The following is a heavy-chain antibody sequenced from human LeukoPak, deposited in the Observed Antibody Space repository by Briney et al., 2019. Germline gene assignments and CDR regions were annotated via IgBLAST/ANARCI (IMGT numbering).Heavy chain of an antibody. CDR2: INSSGRTI. CDR3: ARATTGYAAVWYFDL. Sequence: GGSLRLSCAASGFTFSSYEMNWVRQAPGKGLEWVSYINSSGRTIKYADSVKGRFSISRDNAKNSLYLQMNRLRAEDTAIYYCARATTGYAAVWYFDLWGRGTLVTVSS. CDR1: GFTFSSYE. V-gene: IGHV3-48*03. J-gene: IGHJ2*01. D-gene: IGHD3-9*01.